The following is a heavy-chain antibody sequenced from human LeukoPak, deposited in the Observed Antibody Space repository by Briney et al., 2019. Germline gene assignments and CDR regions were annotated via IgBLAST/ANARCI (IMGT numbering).Heavy chain of an antibody. J-gene: IGHJ4*02. D-gene: IGHD6-6*01. CDR2: IYSGGST. CDR1: GFTVSSTF. V-gene: IGHV3-53*01. Sequence: GGSLRLSCAASGFTVSSTFMHWVRQAPGKGLEWVSVIYSGGSTYYADSVKGRFTISRDNSKNTLYLHMNSLRAEDTAVYYSARLLGSSSDYWGQGTLVTVSS. CDR3: ARLLGSSSDY.